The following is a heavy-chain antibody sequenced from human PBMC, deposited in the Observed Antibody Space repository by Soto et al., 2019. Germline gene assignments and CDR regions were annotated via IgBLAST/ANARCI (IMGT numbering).Heavy chain of an antibody. J-gene: IGHJ6*02. V-gene: IGHV3-48*03. Sequence: GGSLRLSCAASGFTFSSYEMNWVRQAPWKGLEWVSYISSSGSTIYYADSVKGRFTISRDNAKNSLYLQMNSLRAEDTAVYYCARDKRRYCSSTRGTGRYYYYYGMYVWGQGTTVTVSS. CDR2: ISSSGSTI. CDR1: GFTFSSYE. CDR3: ARDKRRYCSSTRGTGRYYYYYGMYV. D-gene: IGHD2-2*01.